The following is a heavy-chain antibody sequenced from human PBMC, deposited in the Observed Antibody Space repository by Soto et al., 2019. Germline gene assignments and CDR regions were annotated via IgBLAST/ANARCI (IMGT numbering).Heavy chain of an antibody. Sequence: QVQLQQWGAGLLKPSETLSLTCAVYGGSFSGYYWSWIRQPPGKGLEWIGEINHSGSTNYNPSRKSRVTISVDTSKNQFSLKLRSVTAADTAVYYCARGTPSGGRPDFDYWGQGTLVTVSS. CDR1: GGSFSGYY. V-gene: IGHV4-34*01. CDR3: ARGTPSGGRPDFDY. CDR2: INHSGST. D-gene: IGHD2-15*01. J-gene: IGHJ4*02.